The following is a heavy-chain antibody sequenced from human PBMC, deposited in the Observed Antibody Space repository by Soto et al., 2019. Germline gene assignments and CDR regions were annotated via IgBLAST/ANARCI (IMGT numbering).Heavy chain of an antibody. Sequence: QPGGSLRLSCAASGFTFSSYEMNWVRQAPGKGLEWVSYISSSGSIIYYADSVKGRFTISRDNAKNSLYLQMNSLRAEDTAVYYCAGGALSAYYYDSSGYHFDYWGQGTLVTVSS. CDR3: AGGALSAYYYDSSGYHFDY. V-gene: IGHV3-48*03. J-gene: IGHJ4*02. CDR1: GFTFSSYE. D-gene: IGHD3-22*01. CDR2: ISSSGSII.